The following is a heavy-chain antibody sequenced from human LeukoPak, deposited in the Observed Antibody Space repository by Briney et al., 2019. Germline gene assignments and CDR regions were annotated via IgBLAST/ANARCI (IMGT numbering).Heavy chain of an antibody. J-gene: IGHJ4*02. CDR2: IRQDGRAK. CDR3: ARRYFDY. Sequence: GGSLSLSCATSGFTFSNYWMSWVRQAPGQGLEWVANIRQDGRAKYYVDSVRGRFTISRDNAKNPLYLQMNSLRAEDTALYYCARRYFDYWGQGTLVTVSS. CDR1: GFTFSNYW. V-gene: IGHV3-7*03.